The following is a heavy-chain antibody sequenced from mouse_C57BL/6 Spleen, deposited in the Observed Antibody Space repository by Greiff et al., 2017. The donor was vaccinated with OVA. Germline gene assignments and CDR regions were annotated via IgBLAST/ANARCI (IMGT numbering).Heavy chain of an antibody. CDR1: YFAFMAIA. D-gene: IGHD2-2*01. Sequence: LQQSGAALVRPGSSVKLSCKDSYFAFMAIAMHWVKQRPGHGLVWIGSFTMYRDASEYSENFKGKATLTANTSSSTAYMELSSLTSEDSAVYYCARNGGGDDGVNWYFDVWGTGTTVTVSS. V-gene: IGHV1-49*01. CDR3: ARNGGGDDGVNWYFDV. J-gene: IGHJ1*03. CDR2: FTMYRDAS.